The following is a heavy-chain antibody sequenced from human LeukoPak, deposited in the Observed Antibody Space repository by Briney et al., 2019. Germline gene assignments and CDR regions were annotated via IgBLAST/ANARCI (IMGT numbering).Heavy chain of an antibody. CDR2: IIPIFGTA. J-gene: IGHJ5*02. CDR1: GGTFSSYA. Sequence: ASVKVSCKASGGTFSSYAISWVRQAPGQGLEWMGGIIPIFGTANYAQKFQGRVTITADGSTSTAYMELSSLRSEDTAVYYCARDRSQYDSSGYYDPWGQGTLVTVSS. CDR3: ARDRSQYDSSGYYDP. V-gene: IGHV1-69*13. D-gene: IGHD3-22*01.